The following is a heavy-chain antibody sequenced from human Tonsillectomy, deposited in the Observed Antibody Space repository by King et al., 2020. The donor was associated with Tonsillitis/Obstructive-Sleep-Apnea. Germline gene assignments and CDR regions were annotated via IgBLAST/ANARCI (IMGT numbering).Heavy chain of an antibody. V-gene: IGHV5-51*01. CDR1: GYSFTNYW. J-gene: IGHJ4*02. D-gene: IGHD4-11*01. CDR3: AGSSSAGYSTYYFDY. Sequence: VQLVESGAEVKKPGESLKISCKASGYSFTNYWIGWVRQMPGKGLEWMVIIYPDDSDTRYSPSFPGQVTISADKSISTAYLQWSSLKASDTAMYYCAGSSSAGYSTYYFDYWGQGTLVTVSS. CDR2: IYPDDSDT.